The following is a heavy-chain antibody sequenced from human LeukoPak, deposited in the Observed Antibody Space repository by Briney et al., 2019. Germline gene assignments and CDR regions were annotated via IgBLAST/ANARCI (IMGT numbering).Heavy chain of an antibody. CDR3: ARETGYCSGGSCYYYYGMDV. Sequence: PETLSLTCTVSGGSISSSSYYWSWIRQPPGKGLEWIGYIYYSGSTNYNPSLKSRVTISVDTSKNQFSLKLSSVTAADTAVYYCARETGYCSGGSCYYYYGMDVWGQGTTVTVSS. J-gene: IGHJ6*02. CDR2: IYYSGST. V-gene: IGHV4-61*01. D-gene: IGHD2-15*01. CDR1: GGSISSSSYY.